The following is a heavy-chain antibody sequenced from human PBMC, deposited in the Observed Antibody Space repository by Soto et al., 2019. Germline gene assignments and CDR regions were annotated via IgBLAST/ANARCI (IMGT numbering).Heavy chain of an antibody. CDR2: ISHDGSKK. D-gene: IGHD3-22*01. V-gene: IGHV3-30*18. J-gene: IGHJ4*02. Sequence: HPGGSLRLSCAASGFIFSSYGMHWVRQAPGKGLEWAAFISHDGSKKNYAESVKGRFTISRGNSKNTLYLHMNSLRAEDTAVYFCAKNFDSSGYYYIPFDYWGQGTLVTVSS. CDR3: AKNFDSSGYYYIPFDY. CDR1: GFIFSSYG.